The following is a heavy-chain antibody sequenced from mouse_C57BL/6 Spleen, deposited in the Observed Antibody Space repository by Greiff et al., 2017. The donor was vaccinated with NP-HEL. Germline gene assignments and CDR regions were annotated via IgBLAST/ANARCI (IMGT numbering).Heavy chain of an antibody. Sequence: EVMLVESGGGLVKPGGSLKLSCAASGFTFSSYAMSWVRQTPEKRLEWVATISDGGSYTYYPDNVKGRFTISRDNAKNNLYLQMSHLKSEDTAMYYCAREDYDYQGHYFDYWGQGTTLTVSS. J-gene: IGHJ2*01. CDR1: GFTFSSYA. V-gene: IGHV5-4*01. CDR2: ISDGGSYT. CDR3: AREDYDYQGHYFDY. D-gene: IGHD2-4*01.